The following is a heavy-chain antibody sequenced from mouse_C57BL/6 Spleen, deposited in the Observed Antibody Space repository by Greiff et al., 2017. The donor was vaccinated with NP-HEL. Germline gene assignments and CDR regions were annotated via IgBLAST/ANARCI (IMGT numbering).Heavy chain of an antibody. CDR1: GYTFTSYW. CDR2: IDPSDSYT. Sequence: VQLQQSGAELVRPGTSVKLSCKASGYTFTSYWMHWVKQRPGQGLEWIGVIDPSDSYTNYNQKFKGKATLTVDTSSSTAYMQLSSLTSEDSAVYYWERRYRQGAYAMDYWGQGTSVTVSS. J-gene: IGHJ4*01. D-gene: IGHD3-2*01. V-gene: IGHV1-59*01. CDR3: ERRYRQGAYAMDY.